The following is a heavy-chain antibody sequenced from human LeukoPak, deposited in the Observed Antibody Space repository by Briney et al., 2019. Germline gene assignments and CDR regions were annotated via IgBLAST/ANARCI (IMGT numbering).Heavy chain of an antibody. D-gene: IGHD6-13*01. CDR3: ARDLGEYSSSWYYFDY. V-gene: IGHV1-18*01. CDR2: INPYNGNR. Sequence: ASAKVSCKTSGYRFITFGINWVRQAPGQGLEWMGWINPYNGNRYYAKKFQGRFNMTTDTSTSTVYLELQTLTSDDTAIYYCARDLGEYSSSWYYFDYWGQGTLVTVSS. CDR1: GYRFITFG. J-gene: IGHJ4*02.